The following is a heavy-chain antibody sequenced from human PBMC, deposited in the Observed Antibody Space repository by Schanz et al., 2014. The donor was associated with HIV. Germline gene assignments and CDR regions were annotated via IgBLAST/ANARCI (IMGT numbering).Heavy chain of an antibody. CDR1: GFIFNGYY. V-gene: IGHV3-11*01. CDR3: ARDQGYCAGSTCYSWYYFDS. CDR2: IDSDGESK. Sequence: QVQLVESGGGLVEPGGSLRLSCEASGFIFNGYYLTWIRQAPGKGLEWVSSIDSDGESKFYTDSVEGRFTVSRDNAKNSLFLQMNSLRVEDTAVYYCARDQGYCAGSTCYSWYYFDSWGQGTRVTVSS. J-gene: IGHJ4*02. D-gene: IGHD2-21*02.